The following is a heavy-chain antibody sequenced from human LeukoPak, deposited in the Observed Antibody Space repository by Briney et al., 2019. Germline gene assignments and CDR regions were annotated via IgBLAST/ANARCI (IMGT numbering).Heavy chain of an antibody. J-gene: IGHJ5*02. CDR2: IYNSGST. D-gene: IGHD2-8*01. CDR1: GYSISSGYY. CDR3: ARQSGCTNGVCYTDWFDT. V-gene: IGHV4-38-2*01. Sequence: SSETLSLTCAVSGYSISSGYYWGWIRPPPGKGLEWIGIIYNSGSTYYNTSLKSRVTISVDTSKNQFSLKLSSVTAADTAVYYCARQSGCTNGVCYTDWFDTWGREPWSPSPQ.